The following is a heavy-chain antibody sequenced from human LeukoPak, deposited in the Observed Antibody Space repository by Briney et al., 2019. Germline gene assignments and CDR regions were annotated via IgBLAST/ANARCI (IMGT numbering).Heavy chain of an antibody. CDR3: TTDGDPLGY. CDR2: ISGSGGST. V-gene: IGHV3-23*01. J-gene: IGHJ4*02. D-gene: IGHD4-17*01. Sequence: GSLRLSCAASGFTFSSYAMSWVRQAPGKGLEWVSAISGSGGSTYYADSVKGRFTISRDNSKNTLYLQMNSLKTEDTAVYYCTTDGDPLGYWGQGTLVTVSS. CDR1: GFTFSSYA.